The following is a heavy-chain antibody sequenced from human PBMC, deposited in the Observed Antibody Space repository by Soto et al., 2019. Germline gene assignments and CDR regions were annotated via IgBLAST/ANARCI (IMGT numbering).Heavy chain of an antibody. J-gene: IGHJ4*02. D-gene: IGHD2-21*02. V-gene: IGHV3-23*01. CDR3: AKDGDSPFDN. CDR1: GFTFSKFA. CDR2: ISASATNT. Sequence: EVQLLESGGGLVQPGGALRLSCAASGFTFSKFAMNWVRQPAGKVLEWVSAISASATNTFYADSVKGRFTVSRDNSEATVFLHIDRLRAEDTATYYCAKDGDSPFDNWGQGTLVTVSS.